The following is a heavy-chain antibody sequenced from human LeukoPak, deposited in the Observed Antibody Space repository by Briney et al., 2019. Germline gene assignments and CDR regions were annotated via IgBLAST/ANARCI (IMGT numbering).Heavy chain of an antibody. J-gene: IGHJ4*02. CDR1: GGSISPYF. Sequence: SETLSLTCTVSGGSISPYFWSWIRQPPGKGLEWIGYIYYRGSTNYNPTLKSRVTISLDTSKDQFSLKLSSVTAADTAVYYCAREGVVKGYFDYWGQGTLVTVSS. V-gene: IGHV4-59*01. D-gene: IGHD3-3*01. CDR3: AREGVVKGYFDY. CDR2: IYYRGST.